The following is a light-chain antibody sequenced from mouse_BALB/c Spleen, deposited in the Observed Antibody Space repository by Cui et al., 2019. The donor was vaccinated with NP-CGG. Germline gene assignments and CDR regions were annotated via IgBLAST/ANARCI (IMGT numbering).Light chain of an antibody. V-gene: IGLV1*01. CDR1: TGTVTTSNY. CDR3: ALWYSNHWV. CDR2: GTN. Sequence: QAVVTQESALTTSPGETVTLTCRSSTGTVTTSNYANWVQEKPDHFFTGLIGGTNNRAPGVPARFSGSLIGDKAALTITGAQTEDEANFCALWYSNHWVFGGGTKLTVL. J-gene: IGLJ1*01.